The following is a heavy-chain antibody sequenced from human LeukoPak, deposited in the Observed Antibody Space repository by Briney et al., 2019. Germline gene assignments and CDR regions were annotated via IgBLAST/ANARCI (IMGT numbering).Heavy chain of an antibody. CDR3: AKEGGGDYVWGSYRTFDY. CDR2: ISGSGGST. Sequence: PGGSLRLSCAASGFTFSSYAMSWVRQAPGKGLEWVSAISGSGGSTYYADSVKGRFTISRDNSKNTLYLQMNSLRAEDTAVYYCAKEGGGDYVWGSYRTFDYWGQGTLVTVSS. J-gene: IGHJ4*02. V-gene: IGHV3-23*01. CDR1: GFTFSSYA. D-gene: IGHD3-16*02.